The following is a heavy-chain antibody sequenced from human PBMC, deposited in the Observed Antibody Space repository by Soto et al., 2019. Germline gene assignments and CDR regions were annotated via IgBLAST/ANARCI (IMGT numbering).Heavy chain of an antibody. CDR3: AKGSRMWTPDY. V-gene: IGHV1-3*04. Sequence: SVKVSGRPSGYTFTDYAIHWVRQAPGHRLEWMGWIGTGNGNTKFSQKFQGRVTITRDTSATTAYMELTSLRSEDTAVYYCAKGSRMWTPDYWGQGTLVTVSS. CDR1: GYTFTDYA. CDR2: IGTGNGNT. J-gene: IGHJ4*02. D-gene: IGHD2-21*01.